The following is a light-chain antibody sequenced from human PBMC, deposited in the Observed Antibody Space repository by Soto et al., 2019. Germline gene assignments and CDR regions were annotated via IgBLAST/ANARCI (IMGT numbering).Light chain of an antibody. CDR2: GTS. Sequence: EIVLTQSPATLSLSPGDRATLSCRASQVVSSTYLSWYQQNPGQAPRLLIYGTSTRATGIPARFTGSGSGTDFTLTISSLQPEDFGVYYCLQDYILPPYSFGQGTKLEIK. CDR1: QVVSSTY. V-gene: IGKV3D-7*01. CDR3: LQDYILPPYS. J-gene: IGKJ2*03.